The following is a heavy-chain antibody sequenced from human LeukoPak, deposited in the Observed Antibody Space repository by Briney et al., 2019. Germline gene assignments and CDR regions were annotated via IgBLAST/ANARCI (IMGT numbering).Heavy chain of an antibody. V-gene: IGHV3-48*01. D-gene: IGHD1-26*01. Sequence: GGSLRLSCAASGITFSSHSMNWVRQAPGKGLEWASYISNSGNTIYYADSLKGRFTISRDNAENSLYLQMNSLRAEDTAIYYCASGGYYDAFDIWGQGTMVTVSS. CDR3: ASGGYYDAFDI. CDR2: ISNSGNTI. J-gene: IGHJ3*02. CDR1: GITFSSHS.